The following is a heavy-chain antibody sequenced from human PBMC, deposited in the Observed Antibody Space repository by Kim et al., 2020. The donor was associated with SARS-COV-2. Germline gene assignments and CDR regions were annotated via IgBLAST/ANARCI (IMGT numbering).Heavy chain of an antibody. D-gene: IGHD3-9*01. CDR2: ISWNSGSI. V-gene: IGHV3-9*01. CDR1: GFTFDDYA. CDR3: AKDLPRARDILTALVDY. J-gene: IGHJ4*02. Sequence: GGSLRLSCAASGFTFDDYAMHWVRQAPGKGLEWVSGISWNSGSIGYADSVKGRFTISRDNAKNSLYLQMNSLRAEDTALYYCAKDLPRARDILTALVDYWGQGTLVTVSS.